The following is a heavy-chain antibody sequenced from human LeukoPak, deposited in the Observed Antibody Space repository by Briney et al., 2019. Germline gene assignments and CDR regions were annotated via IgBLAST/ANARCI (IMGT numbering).Heavy chain of an antibody. CDR2: INQDESEK. D-gene: IGHD5-12*01. CDR3: ARVWRDGYSGYGGFT. V-gene: IGHV3-7*01. Sequence: GGSLRLSCAASGFTFRSYWMSWVRQAPGKGLEWVANINQDESEKYYLDSVKGRFTISRDNAKNSVYLQMNSLRAEDTAVYYCARVWRDGYSGYGGFTWGQGTLVTVSS. CDR1: GFTFRSYW. J-gene: IGHJ4*02.